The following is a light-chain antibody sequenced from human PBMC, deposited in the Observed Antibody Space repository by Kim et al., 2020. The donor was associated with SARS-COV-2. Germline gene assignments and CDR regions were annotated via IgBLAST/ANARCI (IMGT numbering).Light chain of an antibody. CDR1: SGNSSYA. CDR3: QTWGTGIRVV. CDR2: LNSDGSH. J-gene: IGLJ2*01. V-gene: IGLV4-69*01. Sequence: SVKLTCTLSSGNSSYAIAWHQQQPEKGPRYLMKLNSDGSHSKGDGIPDRFSGSSSGAERYLPISSLQSEDEADYYCQTWGTGIRVVFGGGTQLTVL.